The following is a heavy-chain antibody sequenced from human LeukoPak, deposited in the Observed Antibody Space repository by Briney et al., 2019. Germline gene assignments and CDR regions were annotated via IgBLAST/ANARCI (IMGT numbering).Heavy chain of an antibody. CDR2: INHSGST. Sequence: SETLSLTCAVYGGSFSGYYWSWIRQPPGKGLEWIGEINHSGSTNYNPSLKSRVTISVDTSKNQSSLKLSSVTAADTAVYYCAGLKYDYVWGSPSHYMDVWGKGTTVTVSS. CDR3: AGLKYDYVWGSPSHYMDV. J-gene: IGHJ6*03. V-gene: IGHV4-34*01. CDR1: GGSFSGYY. D-gene: IGHD3-16*01.